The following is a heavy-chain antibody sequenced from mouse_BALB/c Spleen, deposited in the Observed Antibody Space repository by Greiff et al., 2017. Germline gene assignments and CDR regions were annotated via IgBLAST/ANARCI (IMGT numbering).Heavy chain of an antibody. CDR3: ASIYYDYDDYAMDY. Sequence: LQEPGPGLVKPSQSLSLTCTVTGYSITSDYAWNWIRQFPGNKLEWMGYISYSGSTSYNPSLKSRISITRDTSKNQFFLQLNSVTTEDTATYYCASIYYDYDDYAMDYWGQGTSVTVSS. CDR2: ISYSGST. CDR1: GYSITSDYA. D-gene: IGHD2-4*01. V-gene: IGHV3-2*02. J-gene: IGHJ4*01.